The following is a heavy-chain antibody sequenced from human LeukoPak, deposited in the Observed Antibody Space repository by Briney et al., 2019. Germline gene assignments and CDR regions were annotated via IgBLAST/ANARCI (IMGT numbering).Heavy chain of an antibody. D-gene: IGHD4-17*01. CDR3: ATTVTLDAFDI. V-gene: IGHV3-20*04. J-gene: IGHJ3*02. CDR1: GFTFDDYG. Sequence: GGSLGLSCAASGFTFDDYGMSWVRQAPGKGLEWVSGINWNGGSTGYADSVKGRFTISRDNAKNSLYLQMNSLRAEDTALYYCATTVTLDAFDIWGQGTMVTVSS. CDR2: INWNGGST.